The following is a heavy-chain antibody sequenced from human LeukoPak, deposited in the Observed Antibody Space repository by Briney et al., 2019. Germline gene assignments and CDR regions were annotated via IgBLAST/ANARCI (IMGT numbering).Heavy chain of an antibody. CDR3: ARDSSAERGQQLAN. CDR1: GFFFSTYS. D-gene: IGHD6-13*01. CDR2: IKEDGSEK. J-gene: IGHJ4*02. Sequence: PGGSLRLSCAASGFFFSTYSMNWVRQAPGKGLEYIANIKEDGSEKYYVDSVKGRFIISRDNARNSLFLQMNSLRVEDTAVYYCARDSSAERGQQLANWGQGTLVIVSS. V-gene: IGHV3-7*01.